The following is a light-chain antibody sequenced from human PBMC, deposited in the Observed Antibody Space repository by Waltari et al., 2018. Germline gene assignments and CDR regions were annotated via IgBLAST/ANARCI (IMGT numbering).Light chain of an antibody. V-gene: IGKV3-15*01. CDR2: GAS. CDR1: QTVSSN. CDR3: QQYNNWPPWT. Sequence: ETVMTPSPATLSVSPGERATLSCRASQTVSSNLAWYQQKPGQAPRLLIYGASTRATGIPARFSGSGSGTQFTLTINSLQSEDFAVYYCQQYNNWPPWTFGQGTKVGIK. J-gene: IGKJ1*01.